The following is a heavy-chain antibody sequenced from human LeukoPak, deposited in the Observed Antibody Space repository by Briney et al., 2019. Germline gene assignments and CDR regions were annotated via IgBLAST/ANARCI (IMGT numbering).Heavy chain of an antibody. V-gene: IGHV3-23*01. J-gene: IGHJ4*01. CDR1: GFTFSSYA. CDR3: AKLGSAEPFYFDY. CDR2: ISGRGGSK. D-gene: IGHD1-14*01. Sequence: PGRSLRLSCAASGFTFSSYAMSWVRQAPGKGLEWVSDISGRGGSKYSADSVKGRFTISRDNSKTSLYLQTNSLRAEDTAVYYCAKLGSAEPFYFDYWGHGALVTAAS.